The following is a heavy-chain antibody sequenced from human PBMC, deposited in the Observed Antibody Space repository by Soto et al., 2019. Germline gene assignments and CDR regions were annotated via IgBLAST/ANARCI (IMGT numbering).Heavy chain of an antibody. CDR2: ISYDGSNK. CDR3: ARDKREQWLSTFDY. CDR1: GFTFSSYA. J-gene: IGHJ4*02. D-gene: IGHD6-19*01. V-gene: IGHV3-30-3*01. Sequence: QVQLVESGGGVVQPGRSLRLSCAASGFTFSSYAVHWVRQAPGKGLEWVAVISYDGSNKYYAESVKGRFTISRDNSKNTVYLQMNSLRGEDTAVYYCARDKREQWLSTFDYWGQGTLVTVSS.